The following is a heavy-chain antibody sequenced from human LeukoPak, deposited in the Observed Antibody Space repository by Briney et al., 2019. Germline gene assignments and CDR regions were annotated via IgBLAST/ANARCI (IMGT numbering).Heavy chain of an antibody. V-gene: IGHV5-10-1*01. Sequence: GESLQISCRGSGYSFTSYWISWVRQMPGKGLEGMGWIDPSDSYTNYSPSFQGNVTISANKSISTSYLQWSGLKASDTAMYYCARLDLSGSYYSFDYWGQGTLVTVSS. J-gene: IGHJ4*02. CDR2: IDPSDSYT. CDR3: ARLDLSGSYYSFDY. D-gene: IGHD3-10*01. CDR1: GYSFTSYW.